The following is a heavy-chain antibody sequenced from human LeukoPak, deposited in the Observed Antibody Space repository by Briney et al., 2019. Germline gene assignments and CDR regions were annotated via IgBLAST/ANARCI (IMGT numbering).Heavy chain of an antibody. Sequence: GGSLRLSCAPSGFTFSTYAMNWVRQAPGKGLEWVSYISSSSSTIYYADSVKGRFTISRDNAKNSLYLQMNSLRDEGTAVYYCARAVDTAMAPVGYYYGMDVWGQGTTVTVSS. CDR3: ARAVDTAMAPVGYYYGMDV. CDR2: ISSSSSTI. V-gene: IGHV3-48*02. J-gene: IGHJ6*02. D-gene: IGHD5-18*01. CDR1: GFTFSTYA.